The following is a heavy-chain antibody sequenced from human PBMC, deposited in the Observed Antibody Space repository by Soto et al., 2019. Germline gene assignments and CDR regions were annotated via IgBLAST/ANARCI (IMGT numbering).Heavy chain of an antibody. J-gene: IGHJ3*02. CDR2: ISWNSGSI. D-gene: IGHD5-12*01. CDR1: GFTFDDYA. V-gene: IGHV3-9*01. CDR3: AKDSYSGYDGGFAFDI. Sequence: EVQLVESGGGLVQPGRSLRLSCAASGFTFDDYAMHWVRQAPGKGLEWVSGISWNSGSIGYADSVKGRFTISRDNAKNSLYLQMNSLRAEDTALYYCAKDSYSGYDGGFAFDIWGQGTMVTVSS.